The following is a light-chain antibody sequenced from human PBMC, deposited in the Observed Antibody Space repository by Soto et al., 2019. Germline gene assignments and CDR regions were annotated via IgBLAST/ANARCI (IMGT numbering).Light chain of an antibody. CDR2: DAS. CDR3: QQYNSYSTT. Sequence: DIQMTQSPSTLSASIGDRITITCRASQSIDSWLAWYQQKPGKAPKVLIYDASSLESGVPSRFSGSGSGTEFTLTISSLQPEDSATYYCQQYNSYSTTFGQGTKVEIK. V-gene: IGKV1-5*01. J-gene: IGKJ1*01. CDR1: QSIDSW.